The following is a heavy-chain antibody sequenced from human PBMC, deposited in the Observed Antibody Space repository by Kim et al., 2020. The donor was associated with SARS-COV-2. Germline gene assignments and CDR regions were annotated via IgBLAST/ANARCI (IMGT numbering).Heavy chain of an antibody. V-gene: IGHV3-30*18. J-gene: IGHJ3*02. CDR1: GFTFSSYG. D-gene: IGHD1-26*01. Sequence: GGSLRLSCAASGFTFSSYGMHWVRQAPGKGLEWVAVISYDGSNKYYADSVKGRFTISRDNSKNTLYLQMNSLRAEDTAVYYCAKLHSGELLGAFDIWGQGTMVTVSS. CDR3: AKLHSGELLGAFDI. CDR2: ISYDGSNK.